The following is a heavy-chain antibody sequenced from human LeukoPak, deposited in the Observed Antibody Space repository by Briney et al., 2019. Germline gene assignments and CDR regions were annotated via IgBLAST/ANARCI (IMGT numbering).Heavy chain of an antibody. CDR1: GFTFSNYA. CDR3: ARMESTTATAFDY. J-gene: IGHJ4*02. Sequence: GGSLRLSCAASGFTFSNYAMTWVRQAPGKGLEWVSVIYSGGTTYYANSVKGRFTISRDNSKNTVYLQFNSLRAEDTAVYYCARMESTTATAFDYWGQGTLVTVSS. V-gene: IGHV3-66*01. CDR2: IYSGGTT. D-gene: IGHD4-17*01.